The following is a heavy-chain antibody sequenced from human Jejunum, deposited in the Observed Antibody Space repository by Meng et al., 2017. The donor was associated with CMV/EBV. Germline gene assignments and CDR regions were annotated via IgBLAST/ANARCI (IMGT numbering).Heavy chain of an antibody. J-gene: IGHJ6*02. Sequence: GFTFCNYWMTCVRQAPGKWLEFVSVIYSGGSTYYAATVKGRFTISRDNAQNTVFLQMNSLRTEDTAVYYCARRPSVIPVSYYGMDVWGQGTTVTVSS. V-gene: IGHV3-53*01. D-gene: IGHD2-21*01. CDR2: IYSGGST. CDR3: ARRPSVIPVSYYGMDV. CDR1: GFTFCNYW.